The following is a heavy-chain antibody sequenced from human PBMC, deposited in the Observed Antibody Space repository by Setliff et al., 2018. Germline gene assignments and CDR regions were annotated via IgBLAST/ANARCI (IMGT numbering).Heavy chain of an antibody. CDR1: GFTFSSHW. D-gene: IGHD1-26*01. CDR3: ARDWVGVGATDFDY. CDR2: INNDGSST. V-gene: IGHV3-74*01. Sequence: GGSLRLSCAAAGFTFSSHWMHWVRQAPGKRLMWVSRINNDGSSTTYEDSVKGRFTISRDNAKNSLYLQMKSLRAEDMGVYYCARDWVGVGATDFDYWGQGTLVTVSS. J-gene: IGHJ4*02.